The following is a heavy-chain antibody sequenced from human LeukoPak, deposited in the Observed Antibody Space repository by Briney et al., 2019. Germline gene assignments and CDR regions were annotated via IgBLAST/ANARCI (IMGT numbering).Heavy chain of an antibody. CDR2: ISYDGSNK. D-gene: IGHD5-12*01. CDR1: GFTFSSYG. J-gene: IGHJ6*03. V-gene: IGHV3-30*03. Sequence: QPGGSLRLPCAASGFTFSSYGMHWVRQAPGKGLEWVAVISYDGSNKYHADSVKGRFTISRDNSKNTLYLQMNSLRAEDTAVYYCAREGWATALYYYYYMDVWGKGTTVTVSS. CDR3: AREGWATALYYYYYMDV.